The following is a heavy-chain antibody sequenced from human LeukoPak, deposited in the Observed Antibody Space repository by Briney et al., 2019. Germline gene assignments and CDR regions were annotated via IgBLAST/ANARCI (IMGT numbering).Heavy chain of an antibody. CDR1: GYTFTGYY. D-gene: IGHD3-22*01. J-gene: IGHJ5*02. CDR3: ARMAPKSYYDSSGYWFDP. V-gene: IGHV1-2*02. CDR2: INPNSGGT. Sequence: ASVKVSCKASGYTFTGYYMHWVRQAPGQGLEWMGWINPNSGGTNYAQKFQGRVTMTRDTSISTAYMELSRLRSDDTAVYYCARMAPKSYYDSSGYWFDPWGQGTLVTVSS.